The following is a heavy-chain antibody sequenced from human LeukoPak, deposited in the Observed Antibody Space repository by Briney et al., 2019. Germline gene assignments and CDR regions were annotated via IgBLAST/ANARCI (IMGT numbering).Heavy chain of an antibody. J-gene: IGHJ6*02. Sequence: PSETLSLTCTVSGGSLSSYYWSWLRQPPGKGLEWIGYIYYSGSTNYNPSLKSRVTISVDTSKNQFSLKLSSVTAADTAVYYCARVGCSGGSCYGVYYYGMDVWGQGTTVTVSS. CDR2: IYYSGST. CDR1: GGSLSSYY. CDR3: ARVGCSGGSCYGVYYYGMDV. D-gene: IGHD2-15*01. V-gene: IGHV4-59*01.